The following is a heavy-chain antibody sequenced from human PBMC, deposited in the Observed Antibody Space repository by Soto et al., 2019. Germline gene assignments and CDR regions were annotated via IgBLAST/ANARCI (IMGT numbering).Heavy chain of an antibody. CDR2: INSDESRT. CDR1: GFTFSSSW. V-gene: IGHV3-74*01. J-gene: IGHJ4*02. D-gene: IGHD6-19*01. Sequence: EVQLVESGGGLVQPGGSLTLSCAASGFTFSSSWMHWVRQAPGKGLVWVSRINSDESRTNYADSVKGRFTSSRDNAKNTLYLQMNSLSADDTALYYCARGPTGWYGYDYWGQGTLVTVSS. CDR3: ARGPTGWYGYDY.